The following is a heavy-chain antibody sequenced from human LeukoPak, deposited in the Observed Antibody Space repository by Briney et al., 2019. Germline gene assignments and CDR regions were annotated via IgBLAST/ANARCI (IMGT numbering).Heavy chain of an antibody. CDR2: ISDSSTYI. CDR3: ARDTHYSSSWSDY. Sequence: GGSLRLSGAASGFTFSSYSMNWFRQAPGKGLEWVSFISDSSTYIYYADSVKGRFTISRDNAKNSLYLQMNSLRAGDTAVYYCARDTHYSSSWSDYWGQGTLVTVSS. CDR1: GFTFSSYS. V-gene: IGHV3-21*01. J-gene: IGHJ4*02. D-gene: IGHD6-13*01.